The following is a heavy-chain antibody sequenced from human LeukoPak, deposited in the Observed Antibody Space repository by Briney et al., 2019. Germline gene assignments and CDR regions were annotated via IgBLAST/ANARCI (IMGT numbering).Heavy chain of an antibody. CDR3: GREGGSGSYYYYYGMDV. CDR1: GFTFSSSC. Sequence: QSGGSLRLSCAASGFTFSSSCRHWVPQAQGKGRVWVSRINIDERSTSYAASVKGRFTSSRDNAKNTLYLQMNSRRADDTAVYYCGREGGSGSYYYYYGMDVWGQGTTVTVSS. D-gene: IGHD3-10*01. CDR2: INIDERST. J-gene: IGHJ6*02. V-gene: IGHV3-74*01.